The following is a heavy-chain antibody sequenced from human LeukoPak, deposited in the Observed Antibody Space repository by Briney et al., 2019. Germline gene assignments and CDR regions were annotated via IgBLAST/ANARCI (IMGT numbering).Heavy chain of an antibody. CDR1: GYTFTSFG. Sequence: GASVKVSCKASGYTFTSFGIGWARQAPGQGLEWMGWISASTANTNYAQRPQDRVTMTTDTSTSTASMELRSLRSDDTAVYYCAGAPYSSGWSNWFDPWGQGTLVTVSS. D-gene: IGHD6-19*01. V-gene: IGHV1-18*01. J-gene: IGHJ5*02. CDR3: AGAPYSSGWSNWFDP. CDR2: ISASTANT.